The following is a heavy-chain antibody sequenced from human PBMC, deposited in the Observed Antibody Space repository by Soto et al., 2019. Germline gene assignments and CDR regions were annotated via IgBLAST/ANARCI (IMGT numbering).Heavy chain of an antibody. CDR1: GFNFSSYA. V-gene: IGHV3-30*04. J-gene: IGHJ4*02. CDR2: ISYDGGKK. CDR3: ARGGQPAAGTPPHN. Sequence: QEQLVESGGGVVQPGRSLRLSCAASGFNFSSYAMHWVRQAPGKGLEWVAVISYDGGKKYYADSVKGRFTISRDNSQNTLYGKRTSRSAENTAVYYGARGGQPAAGTPPHNGGQGTLVPAS. D-gene: IGHD6-25*01.